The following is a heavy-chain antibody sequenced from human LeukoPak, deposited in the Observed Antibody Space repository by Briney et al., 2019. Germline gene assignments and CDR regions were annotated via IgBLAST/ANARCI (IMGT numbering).Heavy chain of an antibody. CDR3: ARGQALYYDYIWGRYRYTGFDY. CDR1: GGSFSGYY. Sequence: SETLSLTCAVYGGSFSGYYWSWIRQPPGKGLEWIGEINHSGSTNYNPSLKSRVTISVDTSKNQFSLKLSSVTAADTAVYYCARGQALYYDYIWGRYRYTGFDYWGQGTLVTVSS. D-gene: IGHD3-16*02. V-gene: IGHV4-34*01. J-gene: IGHJ4*02. CDR2: INHSGST.